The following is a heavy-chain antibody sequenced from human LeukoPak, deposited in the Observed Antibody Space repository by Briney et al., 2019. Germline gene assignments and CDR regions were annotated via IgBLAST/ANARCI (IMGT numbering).Heavy chain of an antibody. V-gene: IGHV1-69*13. J-gene: IGHJ4*02. CDR2: IIPIFGTA. Sequence: ASVKVSCKASGYTFTGYYMHWVRQAPGQGLEWMGGIIPIFGTANYAQKFQGRVTITADESTSTAYMELSSLRSEDTAVYYCAVGGATGGFDYWGQGTLVTVSS. D-gene: IGHD1-26*01. CDR3: AVGGATGGFDY. CDR1: GYTFTGYY.